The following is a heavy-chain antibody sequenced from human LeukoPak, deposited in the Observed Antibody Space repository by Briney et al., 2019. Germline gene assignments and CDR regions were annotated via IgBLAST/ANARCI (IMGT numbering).Heavy chain of an antibody. CDR1: GFTFSSYS. CDR2: ISSSSSTI. J-gene: IGHJ4*02. CDR3: ARDLRTTVVTPIWY. Sequence: GGSLRLSCAASGFTFSSYSMNWVRQAPGKGLEWVSYISSSSSTIYYADSVKSRFTISRDNAKNSLYLQMNSLRAEDTAVYYCARDLRTTVVTPIWYWGQGTLVTVSS. D-gene: IGHD4-23*01. V-gene: IGHV3-48*01.